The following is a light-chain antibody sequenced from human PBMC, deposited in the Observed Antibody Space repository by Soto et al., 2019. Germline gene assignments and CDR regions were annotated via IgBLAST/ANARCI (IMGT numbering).Light chain of an antibody. CDR2: AAS. CDR1: QSISSY. V-gene: IGKV1-39*01. J-gene: IGKJ1*01. Sequence: DIQMTQSPSSLSASVGDRVTITCRASQSISSYLNWYQQKPGKAPKLLIYAASSLQSGVPSRFSGSGSGTDFTLTISILQPEDLATYYCQQSYSTPPTFGQGTKVEIK. CDR3: QQSYSTPPT.